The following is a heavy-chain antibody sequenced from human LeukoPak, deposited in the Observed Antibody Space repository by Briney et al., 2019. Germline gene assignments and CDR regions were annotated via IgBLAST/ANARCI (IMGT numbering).Heavy chain of an antibody. J-gene: IGHJ4*02. CDR3: ARDFLPAAPFDY. CDR2: INPSGGST. D-gene: IGHD2-2*01. CDR1: GYTFTSYY. Sequence: AASVKVSCKASGYTFTSYYMHWVRPTPGQGGEWVGIINPSGGSTSYAQKFQGRVTRTKDTSTSTVYMELISLRAEDTSVCYWARDFLPAAPFDYWGQGTLVTVSS. V-gene: IGHV1-46*01.